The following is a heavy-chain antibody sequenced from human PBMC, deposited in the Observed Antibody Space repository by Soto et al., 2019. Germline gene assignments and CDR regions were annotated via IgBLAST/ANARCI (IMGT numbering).Heavy chain of an antibody. D-gene: IGHD4-17*01. CDR2: ISYDGSNK. V-gene: IGHV3-30*18. CDR3: AKDLGDYGDSYYYYGMDV. Sequence: GGPLRLSCAASGFTFSSYGMHWVRQAPGKGLEWVAVISYDGSNKYYADSVKGRFTISRDNSKNTLYLQMNSLRAEDTAVYYCAKDLGDYGDSYYYYGMDVWGQGTTVTVSS. J-gene: IGHJ6*02. CDR1: GFTFSSYG.